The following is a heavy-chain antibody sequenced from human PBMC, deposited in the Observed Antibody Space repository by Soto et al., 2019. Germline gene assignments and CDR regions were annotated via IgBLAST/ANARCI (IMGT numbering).Heavy chain of an antibody. D-gene: IGHD6-19*01. CDR3: AHATSVAGRNWYFDV. V-gene: IGHV2-5*02. CDR2: IYWDDST. Sequence: GLDLEWLALIYWDDSTLYSPSLRSRLTITSDTSKNQVVLTMTNVDPADTATYFCAHATSVAGRNWYFDVWGRGTLVTVSS. J-gene: IGHJ2*01.